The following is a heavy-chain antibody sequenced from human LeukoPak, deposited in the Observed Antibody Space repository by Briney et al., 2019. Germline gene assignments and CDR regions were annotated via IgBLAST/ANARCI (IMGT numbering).Heavy chain of an antibody. CDR3: ARRHYYDSGFRSYYFDY. D-gene: IGHD3-22*01. CDR2: IYPGDSDT. J-gene: IGHJ4*02. Sequence: GESLKISCKGSGYSFTSYWLGWVRQMPGKGLEWMGIIYPGDSDTRYGPSFQGQVTISADKSISTAYLQWSSLKASDTAMYYCARRHYYDSGFRSYYFDYWGQGTLVTVSS. CDR1: GYSFTSYW. V-gene: IGHV5-51*01.